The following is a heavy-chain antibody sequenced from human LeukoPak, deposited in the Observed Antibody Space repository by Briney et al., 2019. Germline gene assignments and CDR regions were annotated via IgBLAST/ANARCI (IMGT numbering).Heavy chain of an antibody. CDR1: GGSISSGDYY. Sequence: PSQTLSLTCTVSGGSISSGDYYWSWIRQPPGKGLEWIGYIYYSGNTYYNPSLKSRVTISVDTSKNQFSLKLSSVTAADTAVYYCARAPASYTVDYWGQGTLVTVSS. V-gene: IGHV4-30-4*08. CDR3: ARAPASYTVDY. CDR2: IYYSGNT. D-gene: IGHD2-2*02. J-gene: IGHJ4*02.